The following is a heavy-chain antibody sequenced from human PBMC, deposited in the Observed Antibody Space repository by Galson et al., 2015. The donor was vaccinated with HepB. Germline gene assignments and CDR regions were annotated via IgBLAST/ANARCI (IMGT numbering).Heavy chain of an antibody. CDR2: ISSSGGST. D-gene: IGHD2-21*02. CDR1: GFTFSSYA. V-gene: IGHV3-23*01. J-gene: IGHJ4*02. Sequence: SLRLSCAASGFTFSSYAMSWARQAPGKGLEWVSSISSSGGSTYYADSVKGRFTISRDNFKNTLYLQMNSLRAEDTALYYCAKSRIPYCGGDCYPRPDYWGQGTLVTVSS. CDR3: AKSRIPYCGGDCYPRPDY.